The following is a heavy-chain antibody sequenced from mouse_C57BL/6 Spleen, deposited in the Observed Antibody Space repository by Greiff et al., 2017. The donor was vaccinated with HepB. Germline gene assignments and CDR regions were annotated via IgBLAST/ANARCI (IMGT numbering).Heavy chain of an antibody. CDR1: GFNIKNTY. CDR3: ARWITTVVATYYYAMDY. J-gene: IGHJ4*01. Sequence: VQLQQSVAELVRPGASVKLSCTASGFNIKNTYMHWVKQRPEQGLEWIGRIDPANGNTKYAPKFQGKATITADTSSNTAYLQLSSLTSEDTAIYYCARWITTVVATYYYAMDYWGQGTSVTVSS. V-gene: IGHV14-3*01. D-gene: IGHD1-1*01. CDR2: IDPANGNT.